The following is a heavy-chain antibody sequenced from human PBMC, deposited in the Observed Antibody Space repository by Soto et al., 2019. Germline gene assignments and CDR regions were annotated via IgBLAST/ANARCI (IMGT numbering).Heavy chain of an antibody. J-gene: IGHJ5*02. Sequence: PGGSLRLSCAASGFTFSSYSMNWVRQAPGKGLEWVSSISSSSSYIYYADSVKGRFTISRDNAKNSLYLQMNSLRAEDTAVYYCAREITIFGVYWFDPWGQGTLVTVSS. CDR1: GFTFSSYS. CDR3: AREITIFGVYWFDP. D-gene: IGHD3-3*01. V-gene: IGHV3-21*01. CDR2: ISSSSSYI.